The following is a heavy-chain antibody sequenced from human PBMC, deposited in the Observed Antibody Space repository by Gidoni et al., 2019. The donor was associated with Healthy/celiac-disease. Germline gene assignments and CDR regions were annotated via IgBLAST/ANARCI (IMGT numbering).Heavy chain of an antibody. D-gene: IGHD6-6*01. CDR3: ASYSSSSYYYYGMDV. V-gene: IGHV3-21*01. Sequence: EVQLVASGGGLVKPGGSLRLSCAASAFTFSSYSMNWVRQAPGKGLEWVSSISSSSSYIYYADSVKGRFTISRDNAKNSLYLQMNSLRAEDTAVYYCASYSSSSYYYYGMDVWGQGTTVTVSS. CDR2: ISSSSSYI. CDR1: AFTFSSYS. J-gene: IGHJ6*02.